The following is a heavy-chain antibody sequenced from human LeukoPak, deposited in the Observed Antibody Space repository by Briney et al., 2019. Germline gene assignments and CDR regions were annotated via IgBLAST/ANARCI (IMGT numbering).Heavy chain of an antibody. J-gene: IGHJ4*02. D-gene: IGHD3-22*01. Sequence: ASVKVSCKASGYTFTGYSMHWVRQAPGQGLEWMGWINPNSGGTNYAQKFQGRVTMTRDTSISTAYMELSSLRSEDTAVYYCATWYYYDSSDYYLADYWGQGTLVTVSS. CDR1: GYTFTGYS. CDR3: ATWYYYDSSDYYLADY. CDR2: INPNSGGT. V-gene: IGHV1-2*02.